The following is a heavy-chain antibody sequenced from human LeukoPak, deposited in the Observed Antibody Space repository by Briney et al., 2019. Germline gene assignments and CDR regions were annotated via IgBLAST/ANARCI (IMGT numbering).Heavy chain of an antibody. CDR3: ARDPSPSRYGLYYFDY. CDR1: GFTFSSYS. CDR2: ISSSSSYI. J-gene: IGHJ4*02. D-gene: IGHD5-18*01. Sequence: PGGSLRLSCAASGFTFSSYSMNWVRLAPGKGLEWVSSISSSSSYIYYADSVKGRFTISRDNAKNSLYLQMNSLRAEDTAVYYCARDPSPSRYGLYYFDYWGQGTLVTVSS. V-gene: IGHV3-21*01.